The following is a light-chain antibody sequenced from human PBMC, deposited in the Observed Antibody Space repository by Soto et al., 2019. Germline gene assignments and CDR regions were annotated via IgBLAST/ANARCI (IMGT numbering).Light chain of an antibody. V-gene: IGKV3-15*01. CDR3: HQYNNLWT. CDR2: GAS. J-gene: IGKJ1*01. CDR1: QRVSSR. Sequence: EIVMTQSPATLSVSPGERVTLSCRASQRVSSRVAWYQQKPVQSPRLLIYGASTRATGIPARFSGSGSGTEFTLTISSLQSEDFGVYYCHQYNNLWTFGQGTKVDI.